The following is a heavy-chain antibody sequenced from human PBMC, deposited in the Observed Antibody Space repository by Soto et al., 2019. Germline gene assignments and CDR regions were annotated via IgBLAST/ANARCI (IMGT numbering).Heavy chain of an antibody. V-gene: IGHV3-30*01. CDR3: VASVFSFDY. CDR2: ISYDGTNE. D-gene: IGHD2-8*01. Sequence: HVQLVESGGGVVQPGRSLRLSCAASGFTFSTRAMHWVRQAPGKGLEWVAVISYDGTNEHYEDSVKGRFTVSRDNYRNTLSLQMNSLRPEDTAMYYCVASVFSFDYWGQGSLVTVSS. J-gene: IGHJ4*02. CDR1: GFTFSTRA.